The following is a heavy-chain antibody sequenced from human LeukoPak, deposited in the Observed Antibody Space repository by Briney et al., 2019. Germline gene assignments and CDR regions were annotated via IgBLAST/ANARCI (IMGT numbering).Heavy chain of an antibody. Sequence: ASVKVSCKASGGTFSSYAISWVRQAPGQGLEWMGGIIPIFGTANYAQKFQGRVTITADESTSTAYMELSSLRSDDTAVYYCARDLNGDYNRGDYWGQGTLVTVSS. D-gene: IGHD4-17*01. CDR2: IIPIFGTA. V-gene: IGHV1-69*13. CDR1: GGTFSSYA. J-gene: IGHJ4*02. CDR3: ARDLNGDYNRGDY.